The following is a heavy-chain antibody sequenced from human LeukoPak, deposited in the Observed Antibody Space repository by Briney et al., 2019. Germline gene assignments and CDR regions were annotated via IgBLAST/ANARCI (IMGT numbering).Heavy chain of an antibody. D-gene: IGHD6-19*01. Sequence: TSETLSLTCAVYGGSFSGYYWSWIRQPPGKGLEWIGEINHSGSTNYNPSLKSRVTISVDTSKNQFSLKLSSVTAADTAVYYCARLTIAVAGTGGWFDPWGQGTLVTVSS. J-gene: IGHJ5*02. CDR3: ARLTIAVAGTGGWFDP. CDR2: INHSGST. V-gene: IGHV4-34*01. CDR1: GGSFSGYY.